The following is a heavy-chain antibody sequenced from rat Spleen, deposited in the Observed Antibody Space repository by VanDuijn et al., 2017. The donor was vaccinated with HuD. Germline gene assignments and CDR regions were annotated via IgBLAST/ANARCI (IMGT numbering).Heavy chain of an antibody. CDR1: GFTFSNYG. V-gene: IGHV5-29*01. Sequence: EVQLVESGGGLVQPGRSLKLSCAASGFTFSNYGMAWVRQAPTKGLEWVATISYDGSSTYYRDSVKGRFTISRDNAKSTLYLQMDSLRSEDTATCYGAGRDDLDYWCQGIMLTVSS. J-gene: IGHJ2*01. CDR3: AGRDDLDY. CDR2: ISYDGSST.